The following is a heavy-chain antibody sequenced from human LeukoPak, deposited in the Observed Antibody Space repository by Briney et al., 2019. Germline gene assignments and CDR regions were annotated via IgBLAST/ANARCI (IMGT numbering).Heavy chain of an antibody. D-gene: IGHD3-3*01. J-gene: IGHJ4*02. CDR3: ARSVYYDFWSGYSYYFDY. Sequence: SQTLSLTCTVSGGSISSGSYYWSWIRQPAGKGLEWIGRIYTSGSTNYNPSLKSRVTISVDTSKNQFSLELSSVTAADTAVYYCARSVYYDFWSGYSYYFDYWGQGTLVTVSS. V-gene: IGHV4-61*02. CDR1: GGSISSGSYY. CDR2: IYTSGST.